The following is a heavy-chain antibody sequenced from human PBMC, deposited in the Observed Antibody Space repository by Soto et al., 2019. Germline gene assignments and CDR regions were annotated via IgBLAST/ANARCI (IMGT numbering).Heavy chain of an antibody. CDR2: IDLAGDT. J-gene: IGHJ6*02. Sequence: GGSLRLSCAASGFTFSSHDMHWVRQVTGKGLEWVSGIDLAGDTKYSASVKGRFTISRDNSKNTLYLQMNSLRAEDTAVYYCAKDVLRFLEWLAFYGMDVWGQGTTVTVSS. D-gene: IGHD3-3*01. CDR1: GFTFSSHD. CDR3: AKDVLRFLEWLAFYGMDV. V-gene: IGHV3-13*01.